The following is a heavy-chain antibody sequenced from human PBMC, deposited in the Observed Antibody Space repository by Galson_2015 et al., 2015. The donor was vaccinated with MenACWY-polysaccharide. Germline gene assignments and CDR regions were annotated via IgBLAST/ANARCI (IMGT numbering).Heavy chain of an antibody. CDR1: GFTFSDYY. J-gene: IGHJ3*02. D-gene: IGHD2-21*01. CDR2: ISSSGSTI. CDR3: ARVEAYCGGDCSHAFDI. Sequence: SLRLSCAASGFTFSDYYMSWIRQAPGKGLEGVSYISSSGSTIYYADTVKGRFTISRDNAKNSLYLQMNSLRAEDTAVYYCARVEAYCGGDCSHAFDIWGQGTMVTVSS. V-gene: IGHV3-11*01.